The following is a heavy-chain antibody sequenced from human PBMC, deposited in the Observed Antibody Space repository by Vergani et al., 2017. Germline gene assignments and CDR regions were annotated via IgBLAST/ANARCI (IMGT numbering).Heavy chain of an antibody. CDR1: GYTFTGYY. Sequence: QVQLVRSGAEVKKPGASVKVSCKASGYTFTGYYMHWVRQAPGQGLEWMGWINPNSGGTNYAQKFQGRVTMTRDTSISTAYMELSRLRSDDTAVYYCARRIAAAGRAEYFQHWGQGTLVTVSS. V-gene: IGHV1-2*02. CDR3: ARRIAAAGRAEYFQH. J-gene: IGHJ1*01. D-gene: IGHD6-13*01. CDR2: INPNSGGT.